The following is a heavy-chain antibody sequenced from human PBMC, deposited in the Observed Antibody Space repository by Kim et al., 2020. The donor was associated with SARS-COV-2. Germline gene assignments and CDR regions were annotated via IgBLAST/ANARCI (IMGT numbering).Heavy chain of an antibody. CDR1: GFTFSSYA. D-gene: IGHD2-2*01. CDR3: AKGVVPVLYYYYGMDV. CDR2: ISGSGSST. J-gene: IGHJ6*02. V-gene: IGHV3-23*01. Sequence: GGSLRLSCAASGFTFSSYAMSWVRQAPGKGLEWVSAISGSGSSTYYANSVKGRFTTSRDNSKNTLYLQMNSLRAEDTAVYYCAKGVVPVLYYYYGMDVWGQGTTVIVSS.